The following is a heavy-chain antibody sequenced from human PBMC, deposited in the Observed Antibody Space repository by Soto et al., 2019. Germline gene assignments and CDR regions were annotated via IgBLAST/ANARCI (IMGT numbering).Heavy chain of an antibody. CDR1: GFSLSTSGMC. J-gene: IGHJ6*02. Sequence: SGPTLVNPTQTLTLTCTFSGFSLSTSGMCVSWIRQPPGKALEWLARIDWDDDKYYSTSLKTRLTISKDTSKNQVVLTMTNMDPVDTATYYCARILDYGDYPDYSYYYGMDVWGQGTTVTVSS. CDR2: IDWDDDK. V-gene: IGHV2-70*11. CDR3: ARILDYGDYPDYSYYYGMDV. D-gene: IGHD4-17*01.